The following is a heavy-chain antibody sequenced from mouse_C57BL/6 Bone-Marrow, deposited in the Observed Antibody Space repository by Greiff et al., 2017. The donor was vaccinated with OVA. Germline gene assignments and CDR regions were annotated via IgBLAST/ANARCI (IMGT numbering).Heavy chain of an antibody. D-gene: IGHD6-1*01. CDR1: GYTFTDYY. V-gene: IGHV1-26*01. Sequence: EVQLQQSGPELVKPGASVKISCKASGYTFTDYYMNWVKQSHGKSLEWIGDINPNNGGTSYNQKFKGKATLTVDKSSSTAYMELRSLTSEDSAVYYCARRHLSYWGQGTTLTVSS. CDR2: INPNNGGT. J-gene: IGHJ2*01. CDR3: ARRHLSY.